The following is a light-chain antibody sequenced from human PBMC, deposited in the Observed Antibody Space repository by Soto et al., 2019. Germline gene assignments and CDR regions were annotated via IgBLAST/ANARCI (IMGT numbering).Light chain of an antibody. V-gene: IGKV3-20*01. CDR1: QSVSSSY. J-gene: IGKJ3*01. Sequence: EIVLTQSPGTLSLSPGERATLSCRASQSVSSSYLAWYQQKPGQAPRLLIYGASSRATGIPDRFSGSGSGTDFTLTISRLEPEDFAVYYCQQNGSSPGFPFGPGTKVDIK. CDR2: GAS. CDR3: QQNGSSPGFP.